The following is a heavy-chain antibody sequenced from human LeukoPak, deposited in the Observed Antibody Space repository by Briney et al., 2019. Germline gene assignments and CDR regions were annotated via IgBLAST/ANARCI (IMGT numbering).Heavy chain of an antibody. V-gene: IGHV3-48*02. J-gene: IGHJ4*02. CDR2: ISSSGTTI. CDR3: VRGAVTGQQCDN. CDR1: GFTFSIYS. D-gene: IGHD2-21*02. Sequence: GGSLRLSCAVSGFTFSIYSMNWVRQAPGRGLEWVSYISSSGTTIYYADSVKGRFTISRDNAKNTLYLQMNSLRDEDTAVYYCVRGAVTGQQCDNWGQGTLVTVSS.